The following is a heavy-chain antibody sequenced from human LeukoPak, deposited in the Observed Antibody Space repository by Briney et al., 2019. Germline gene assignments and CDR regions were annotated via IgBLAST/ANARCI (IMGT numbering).Heavy chain of an antibody. J-gene: IGHJ4*02. D-gene: IGHD3-22*01. Sequence: GSLRLSCAASGFTFSSYGMHWVRQAPGKGLEWVAVIWYGGSNKYYADSVKGRFTISRDDSKNTLYLQMNSLRAEDTAVYYCARDSPDDYYDSSGYYRLDYWGQGTLVTVSS. CDR1: GFTFSSYG. V-gene: IGHV3-33*01. CDR2: IWYGGSNK. CDR3: ARDSPDDYYDSSGYYRLDY.